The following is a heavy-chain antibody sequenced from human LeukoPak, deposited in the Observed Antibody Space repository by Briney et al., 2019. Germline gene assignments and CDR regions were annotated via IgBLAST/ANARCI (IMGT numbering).Heavy chain of an antibody. D-gene: IGHD1/OR15-1a*01. V-gene: IGHV1-69*06. J-gene: IGHJ4*02. CDR1: GGTFSSYA. CDR2: IIPIFGTA. CDR3: ARDRYNWNRGYFDY. Sequence: ASVKVSCKASGGTFSSYAISWVRQAPGQGLEWMGGIIPIFGTANYAQKFQGRVTITADKSTSTAYMELSSLTSEDTAVYYCARDRYNWNRGYFDYWGQGTLVTVSS.